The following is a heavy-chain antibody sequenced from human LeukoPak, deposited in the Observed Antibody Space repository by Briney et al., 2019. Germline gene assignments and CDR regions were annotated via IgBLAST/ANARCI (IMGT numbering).Heavy chain of an antibody. V-gene: IGHV3-21*01. Sequence: ETLSLTCTVSGGSISSGGYYWSRIRQAPGKGLEWVSSISSSTSYIYYADSVKGRFTISKDNAKNSLYLQMNSLRAEDTAVYYCARAGGSTVSHSDYWGQGTLVTVSS. CDR3: ARAGGSTVSHSDY. CDR1: GGSISSGGYY. CDR2: ISSSTSYI. D-gene: IGHD4-17*01. J-gene: IGHJ4*02.